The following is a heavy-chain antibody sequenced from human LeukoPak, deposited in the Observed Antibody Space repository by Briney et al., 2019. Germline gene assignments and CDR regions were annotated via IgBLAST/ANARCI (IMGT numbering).Heavy chain of an antibody. CDR1: GFTFRSYS. CDR2: ISSRGDTI. J-gene: IGHJ4*02. CDR3: ARDYKYAFDN. D-gene: IGHD5-24*01. V-gene: IGHV3-48*01. Sequence: GGSLRLSCAASGFTFRSYSMNWVRQAPGKGLEWVSYISSRGDTIFYADSVKGRFTISGDKAKNSLYLQMNSLRVEDTAVYYCARDYKYAFDNWGQGTLVTVSS.